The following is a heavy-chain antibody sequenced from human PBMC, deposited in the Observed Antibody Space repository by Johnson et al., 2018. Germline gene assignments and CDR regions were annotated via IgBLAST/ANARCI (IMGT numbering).Heavy chain of an antibody. CDR1: GFTFSSHG. CDR3: ARDRGDCSGGSCWGYFQH. D-gene: IGHD2-15*01. V-gene: IGHV3-33*01. Sequence: QVQLVQSGGGVVQPGRSLRLSCAASGFTFSSHGMHWVRQAPGKGLEWVAVIWPDGSKKYYAESVKGRFTVSRDNSTNTLYLQMNSLRAEETAIYYCARDRGDCSGGSCWGYFQHWGQGTLVTVSS. J-gene: IGHJ1*01. CDR2: IWPDGSKK.